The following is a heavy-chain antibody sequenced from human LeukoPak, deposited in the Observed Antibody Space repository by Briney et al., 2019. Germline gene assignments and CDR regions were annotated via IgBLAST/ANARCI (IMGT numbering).Heavy chain of an antibody. CDR3: ARGNKGCSSTSCYTVRGNWFDP. CDR2: MNPNSGNT. D-gene: IGHD2-2*02. J-gene: IGHJ5*02. V-gene: IGHV1-8*03. CDR1: GYTFTSYD. Sequence: ASVKVSCKASGYTFTSYDINWVRQATGQGLEWMGWMNPNSGNTGYAQKFQGRVTITRNTSISTAYMELSSLRSEDTAVYYCARGNKGCSSTSCYTVRGNWFDPWGQGTLVTVSS.